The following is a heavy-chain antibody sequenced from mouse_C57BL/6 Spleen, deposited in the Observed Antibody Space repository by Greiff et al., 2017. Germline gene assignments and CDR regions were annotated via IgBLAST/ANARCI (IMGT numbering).Heavy chain of an antibody. J-gene: IGHJ2*01. CDR1: GYTFPSYD. CDR2: IYPRGGSP. Sequence: QVQLQQSGPELVKPGASVKLSCKASGYTFPSYDINWVQQRPGQGLEWIGWIYPRGGSPKYTEKFKGKATLTVDMSSSTAYLKLHSLTSEDSAVYFCARYYGSSYDYYFDYGGQGTTLTVSS. D-gene: IGHD1-1*01. V-gene: IGHV1-85*01. CDR3: ARYYGSSYDYYFDY.